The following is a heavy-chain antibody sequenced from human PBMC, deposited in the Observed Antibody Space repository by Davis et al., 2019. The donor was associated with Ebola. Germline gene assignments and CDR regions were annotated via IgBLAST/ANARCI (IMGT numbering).Heavy chain of an antibody. D-gene: IGHD6-13*01. CDR2: TYYRSKWYF. Sequence: SQTLSLTCAISGDSVSSNSGAWNWIRQSPSRGIEWLGRTYYRSKWYFDYEVSVRSRITINPDTSKNQFSLQLNSVTPEDTAVYYCARGWQLTDWGQGTLVTVSS. CDR1: GDSVSSNSGA. V-gene: IGHV6-1*01. J-gene: IGHJ1*01. CDR3: ARGWQLTD.